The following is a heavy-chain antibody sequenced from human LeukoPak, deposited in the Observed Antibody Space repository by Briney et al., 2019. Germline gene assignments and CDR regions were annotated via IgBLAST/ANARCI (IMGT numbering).Heavy chain of an antibody. V-gene: IGHV4-59*01. J-gene: IGHJ6*02. CDR2: IYYSGST. CDR3: ARDHLGPYYYYGMDV. D-gene: IGHD3-16*01. CDR1: GGSISSYY. Sequence: ETLSLTCTVSGGSISSYYWSWIRQPPGKGLEWIGYIYYSGSTNYNPSLKSRVTISVDTSKNQFSLKLSSVTAADTAVYYCARDHLGPYYYYGMDVWGQGTTVTVSS.